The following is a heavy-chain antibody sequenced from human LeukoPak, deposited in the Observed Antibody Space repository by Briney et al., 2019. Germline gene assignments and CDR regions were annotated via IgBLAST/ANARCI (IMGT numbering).Heavy chain of an antibody. Sequence: GGSLRLSCAASGFTFSNYWMGWVRQAPGKGLEWVANIKPDGSEKYYVDSVKGRFPISKDNTKNSLYLQMNSLRVEDTAMYYCARSTAGLDYWGQGTLVTVSS. CDR2: IKPDGSEK. D-gene: IGHD5-18*01. CDR3: ARSTAGLDY. CDR1: GFTFSNYW. V-gene: IGHV3-7*01. J-gene: IGHJ4*02.